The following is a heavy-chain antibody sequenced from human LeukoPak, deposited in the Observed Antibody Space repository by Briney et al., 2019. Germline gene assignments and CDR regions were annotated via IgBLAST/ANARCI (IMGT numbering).Heavy chain of an antibody. V-gene: IGHV3-23*01. CDR2: ISNSGDNK. CDR1: GFTFSNAW. J-gene: IGHJ4*02. Sequence: PGGSLRLSCAASGFTFSNAWMNWVRQAPGKGLEWVSSISNSGDNKYYADAVKGRFTISRDNSKNTVYLQMYSLRVEDTARYYCARDVTEPVFYDTWGQGTLASVSS. D-gene: IGHD2-8*01. CDR3: ARDVTEPVFYDT.